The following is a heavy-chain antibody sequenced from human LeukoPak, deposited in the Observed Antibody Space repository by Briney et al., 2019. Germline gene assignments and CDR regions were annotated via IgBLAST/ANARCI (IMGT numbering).Heavy chain of an antibody. V-gene: IGHV3-30*18. Sequence: PGGSLRLSCAASGFTSSSYGMHWVRQAPGKGLEWVAVITYDGYYEYYADSVKGRFTISSDNSKNTLFLQMNSLRAEDTAVYYCAKDLKSMVRGACMDAWGQGTTVTVSS. CDR1: GFTSSSYG. D-gene: IGHD3-10*01. CDR3: AKDLKSMVRGACMDA. CDR2: ITYDGYYE. J-gene: IGHJ6*02.